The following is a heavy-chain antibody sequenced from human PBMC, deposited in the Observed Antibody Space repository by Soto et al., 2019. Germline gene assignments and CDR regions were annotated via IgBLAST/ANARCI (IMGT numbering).Heavy chain of an antibody. CDR2: MSFDATKK. Sequence: QVQLVESGGGVVQPGRSLRLSCGASGFTFSSYAMHWVRQAPGKGLQWVAVMSFDATKKNYADSVKGRFTISRDNSKSTLYLQMHSLRIEDTAVYYCSRGEYTSGYFVPGVWGQGTTVTVSS. J-gene: IGHJ6*02. CDR1: GFTFSSYA. V-gene: IGHV3-30-3*01. D-gene: IGHD6-19*01. CDR3: SRGEYTSGYFVPGV.